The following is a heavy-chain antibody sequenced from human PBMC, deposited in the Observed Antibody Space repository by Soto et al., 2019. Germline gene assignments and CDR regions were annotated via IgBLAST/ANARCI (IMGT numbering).Heavy chain of an antibody. D-gene: IGHD1-26*01. J-gene: IGHJ4*02. Sequence: QVQLQESGPGLVKPSQTLSLTCTVSGTTISSGDHYWSWIRQAPGKGLEGIGYMYYTGKTYYNTALLSRVTVSVATSNNQFSLKMPSVTAADTAMYFCARVYGRGDYFDFWGRGTLVSVSS. V-gene: IGHV4-30-4*01. CDR2: MYYTGKT. CDR3: ARVYGRGDYFDF. CDR1: GTTISSGDHY.